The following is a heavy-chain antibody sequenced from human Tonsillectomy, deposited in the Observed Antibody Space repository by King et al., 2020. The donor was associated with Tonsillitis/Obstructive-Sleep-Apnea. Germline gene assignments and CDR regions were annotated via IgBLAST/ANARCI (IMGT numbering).Heavy chain of an antibody. V-gene: IGHV3-23*04. Sequence: VQLVESGGGLVQPGGSLRLSCAVSRFTFSSYAMTWVRQAPGKGLEWVSVISDSGGSTYYADSVKGRFTISRDNFKNTLFLQMNSLRAADTAIYYCAKLYGGNSGSHFDYWGQGTLVTVSS. CDR1: RFTFSSYA. CDR3: AKLYGGNSGSHFDY. D-gene: IGHD4-23*01. CDR2: ISDSGGST. J-gene: IGHJ4*02.